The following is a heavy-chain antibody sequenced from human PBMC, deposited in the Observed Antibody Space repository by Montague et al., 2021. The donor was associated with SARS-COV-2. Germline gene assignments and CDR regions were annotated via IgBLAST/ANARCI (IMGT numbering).Heavy chain of an antibody. CDR1: RDSISSHNYF. Sequence: SETLSLTCTVSRDSISSHNYFWAWIRQPPGKGLEWIGSVDYSGLTFYNPSLESRVTISVDTSKKQFSLKVNSVTAADTAVYYCAKDGEALAWGTFDIWGQGTMVTVSP. D-gene: IGHD3-10*01. V-gene: IGHV4-39*07. CDR2: VDYSGLT. J-gene: IGHJ3*02. CDR3: AKDGEALAWGTFDI.